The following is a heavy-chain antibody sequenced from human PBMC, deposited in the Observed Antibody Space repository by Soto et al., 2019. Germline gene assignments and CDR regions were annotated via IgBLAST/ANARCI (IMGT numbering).Heavy chain of an antibody. Sequence: SETLSLTCAVYGGSFSGYFWSWIRQPPIKGLDWIGEINHSGSTNYNPSLKSRVTISVDTSKNQFSLKLSSVTAADTAVYYCARGGYGSGLNWFDPWGQGTLVTVSS. D-gene: IGHD3-10*01. CDR2: INHSGST. CDR3: ARGGYGSGLNWFDP. V-gene: IGHV4-34*01. CDR1: GGSFSGYF. J-gene: IGHJ5*02.